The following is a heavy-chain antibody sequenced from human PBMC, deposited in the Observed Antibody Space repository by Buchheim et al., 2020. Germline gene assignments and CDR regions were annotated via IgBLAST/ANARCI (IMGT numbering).Heavy chain of an antibody. CDR1: GFTFSSYG. D-gene: IGHD6-6*01. CDR3: AKDHIAAQPDY. V-gene: IGHV3-30*18. Sequence: QVQLVESGGGVVQPGRSLRLSCAASGFTFSSYGMHWVRQAPGKGLEWVAVISYDGSNKYYADSVKGRFTISRDNSKNTLYLQMNSLRAEDTAVYYCAKDHIAAQPDYWGQGTL. CDR2: ISYDGSNK. J-gene: IGHJ4*02.